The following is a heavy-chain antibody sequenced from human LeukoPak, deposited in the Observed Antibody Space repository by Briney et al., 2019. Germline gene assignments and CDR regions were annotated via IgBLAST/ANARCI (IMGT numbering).Heavy chain of an antibody. D-gene: IGHD3-16*01. CDR2: MNPNSGNT. J-gene: IGHJ6*03. Sequence: ASVKVSCKASGYTFTSYDINWVRQATGQGLEWMGWMNPNSGNTGYAQKFQGRVTMTRNTSISTAYMELSSLRSEDTAVYYWTSLRAPAAPRGDRIFYYYYYMDVWGKGTTVTVSS. V-gene: IGHV1-8*01. CDR3: TSLRAPAAPRGDRIFYYYYYMDV. CDR1: GYTFTSYD.